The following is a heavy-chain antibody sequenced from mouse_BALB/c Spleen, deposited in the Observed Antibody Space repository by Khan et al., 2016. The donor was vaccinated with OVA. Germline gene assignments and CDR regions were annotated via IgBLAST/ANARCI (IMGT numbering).Heavy chain of an antibody. CDR3: ARGAGTTYGMDY. D-gene: IGHD2-12*01. CDR1: GYTFSNYW. V-gene: IGHV1-9*01. J-gene: IGHJ4*01. CDR2: ILPGRDSN. Sequence: QVQLQQPGAELMKPGASVKISCKATGYTFSNYWIEWVKQRPGHGLEWIGDILPGRDSNNYNEKFKGKATLTADTSSNTAYMQPSSLTSDDSAVSYWARGAGTTYGMDYWGQRTSVTVAS.